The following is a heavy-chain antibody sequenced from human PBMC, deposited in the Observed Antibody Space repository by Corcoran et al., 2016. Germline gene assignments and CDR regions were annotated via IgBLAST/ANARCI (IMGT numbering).Heavy chain of an antibody. CDR2: IITIFGTA. V-gene: IGHV1-69*01. Sequence: QVQLVQSGAEVKKPGSSVKVSCKASGGTFSSYAISWVRQAPGQGLEWMGGIITIFGTANYAQNFQGRVTITADESTSTADMELSSLRSEDTAVYYCASRRFSSYGMDVWGQGTTVTVSS. CDR1: GGTFSSYA. CDR3: ASRRFSSYGMDV. J-gene: IGHJ6*02.